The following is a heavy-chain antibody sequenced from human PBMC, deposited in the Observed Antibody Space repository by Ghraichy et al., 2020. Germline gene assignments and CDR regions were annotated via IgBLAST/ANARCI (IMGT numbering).Heavy chain of an antibody. Sequence: GGSLRLSCAASGFTFSDYYMSWIRQAPGKGLEWVSYISSSSSYTNYADSVKGRFTISRDNAKNSLYLQMNSLRAEDTAVYYCARGLSSEGYSSSWYTHYYYYGMDVWGQGSTVTVSS. CDR3: ARGLSSEGYSSSWYTHYYYYGMDV. J-gene: IGHJ6*02. CDR1: GFTFSDYY. V-gene: IGHV3-11*06. CDR2: ISSSSSYT. D-gene: IGHD6-13*01.